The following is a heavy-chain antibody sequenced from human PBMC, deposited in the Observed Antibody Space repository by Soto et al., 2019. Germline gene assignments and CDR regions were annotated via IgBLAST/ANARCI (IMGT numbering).Heavy chain of an antibody. Sequence: GGSLRLSCAASGFTFSSYDMHWVRQATGKGLEWVSAIGTAGDTYYPGSVKGRFTISRENAKNSLYLQMNSLRAGDTAVYYCARADVHSSWFDYWGQGTLVTVSS. J-gene: IGHJ4*02. CDR1: GFTFSSYD. D-gene: IGHD6-13*01. CDR2: IGTAGDT. V-gene: IGHV3-13*01. CDR3: ARADVHSSWFDY.